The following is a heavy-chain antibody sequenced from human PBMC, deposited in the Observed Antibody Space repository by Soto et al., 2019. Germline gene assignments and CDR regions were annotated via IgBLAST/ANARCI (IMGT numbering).Heavy chain of an antibody. D-gene: IGHD2-2*01. J-gene: IGHJ5*02. CDR3: ARVPDR. CDR1: GDSICSSS. CDR2: IYHDGST. V-gene: IGHV4-30-2*01. Sequence: SLPLSHTCTVCGDSICSSSWSWIRQPPGKGLEWIGYIYHDGSTCYNPSLKSRVTISVDRSKNQFSLKLSSVTAADTAVYYCARVPDRWGQGTLVTVSS.